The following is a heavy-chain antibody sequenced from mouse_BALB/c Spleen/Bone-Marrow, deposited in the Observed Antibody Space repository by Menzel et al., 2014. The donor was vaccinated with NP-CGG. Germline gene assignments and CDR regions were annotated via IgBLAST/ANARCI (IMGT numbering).Heavy chain of an antibody. CDR1: GFDFSRYW. CDR2: INPDSSTI. Sequence: DVQLQEFGGGLVQPGGSLKLSCAASGFDFSRYWMSWVRQAPGKGLEWIGEINPDSSTINYTPSLKDKFIISRDNAKNTLYLQMSKVRSEDTALYYCARLNYYGNLFVWGAGTTVTVSS. D-gene: IGHD1-1*01. CDR3: ARLNYYGNLFV. J-gene: IGHJ1*01. V-gene: IGHV4-1*02.